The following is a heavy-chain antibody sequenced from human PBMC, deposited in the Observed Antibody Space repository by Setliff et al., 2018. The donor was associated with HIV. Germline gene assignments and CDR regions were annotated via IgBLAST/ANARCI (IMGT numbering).Heavy chain of an antibody. CDR3: ARKGYCSSSGCPTPFDF. CDR1: GGSISSSSYY. V-gene: IGHV4-39*07. D-gene: IGHD2-2*01. CDR2: VFYSGST. Sequence: SETLSLTCTVYGGSISSSSYYWDWIRQPPGKGLEWIGSVFYSGSTYYKPSLKSRVTISVDTSKNQFSLKLSSVTAADTAVYYCARKGYCSSSGCPTPFDFWGQGTLVTVSS. J-gene: IGHJ4*02.